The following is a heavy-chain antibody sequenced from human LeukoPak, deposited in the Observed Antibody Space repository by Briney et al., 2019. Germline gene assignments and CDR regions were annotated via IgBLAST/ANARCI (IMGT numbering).Heavy chain of an antibody. J-gene: IGHJ6*02. V-gene: IGHV3-7*01. Sequence: GGSLRLSCAASGFTFSSYWMSWVRQAPGKGLEWVANIKQDGSEKYYMDSVKGRFTISRDNAKNSLYLQMNSLRAEDTAVYYCARDSGYSSSWYGFPYYYYGMDVWGQGTTVTVSS. CDR3: ARDSGYSSSWYGFPYYYYGMDV. CDR1: GFTFSSYW. CDR2: IKQDGSEK. D-gene: IGHD6-13*01.